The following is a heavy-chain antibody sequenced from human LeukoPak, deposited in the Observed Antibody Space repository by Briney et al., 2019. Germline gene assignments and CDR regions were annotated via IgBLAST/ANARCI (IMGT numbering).Heavy chain of an antibody. J-gene: IGHJ4*02. Sequence: PGGSLRLSCAASGFTFSSYGMHWVRQAPGKGLEWVAAISYAGNNQFYEDSVKGRFTISRDNSKNTLYLQTNSLQPEDTAVYFCAKDRLAQSGNSYGYDYFDYWGQGTLVTVSS. D-gene: IGHD5-18*01. V-gene: IGHV3-30*18. CDR3: AKDRLAQSGNSYGYDYFDY. CDR1: GFTFSSYG. CDR2: ISYAGNNQ.